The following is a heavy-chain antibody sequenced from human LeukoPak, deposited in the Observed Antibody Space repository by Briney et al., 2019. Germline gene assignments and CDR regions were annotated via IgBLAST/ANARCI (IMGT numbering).Heavy chain of an antibody. CDR1: GFSFSNYG. CDR2: ISVSGHTT. J-gene: IGHJ6*03. V-gene: IGHV3-23*01. CDR3: ARVRKDYYYYYMDV. Sequence: GGSLRLSCAASGFSFSNYGMSWVRQAPGQGLEWVSVISVSGHTTNYADSVRGRYTISRDDSKSTLYLQMNSLRAVDTAVYYCARVRKDYYYYYMDVWGKGTTVTVSS.